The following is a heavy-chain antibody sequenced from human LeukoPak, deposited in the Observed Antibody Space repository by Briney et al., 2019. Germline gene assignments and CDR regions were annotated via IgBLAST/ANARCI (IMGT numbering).Heavy chain of an antibody. CDR1: GYTFTGYY. V-gene: IGHV1-2*02. J-gene: IGHJ4*02. CDR2: INPNSGGT. Sequence: ASVKVSCKASGYTFTGYYMHWVRQAPGQGLVWMGWINPNSGGTNYAQKFQGRVTMTRDTSISTAYMELSRLRSDDTAVYYCARDYQEDSSSPFDYWGQGTLVTVSS. CDR3: ARDYQEDSSSPFDY. D-gene: IGHD6-6*01.